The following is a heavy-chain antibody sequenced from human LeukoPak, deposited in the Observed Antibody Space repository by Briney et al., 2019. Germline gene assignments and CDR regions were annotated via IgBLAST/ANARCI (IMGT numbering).Heavy chain of an antibody. V-gene: IGHV3-23*01. J-gene: IGHJ4*02. Sequence: GGSLRLSCAASGFTFSTYAMSWVRQAPGKGLEWVSAISGSGGSTYYADSVKGRFTISRDSSKDTLYLQMNSLSAEDTAVYYCAKDRGGSGNNPLYFFDYWGQGTLVTVSS. CDR3: AKDRGGSGNNPLYFFDY. D-gene: IGHD6-25*01. CDR1: GFTFSTYA. CDR2: ISGSGGST.